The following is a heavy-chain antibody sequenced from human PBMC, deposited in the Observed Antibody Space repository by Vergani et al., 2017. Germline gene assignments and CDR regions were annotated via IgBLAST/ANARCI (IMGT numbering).Heavy chain of an antibody. CDR2: IRYDGSNK. Sequence: QVQLVESGGGVVQPGGSLRLSCAASGFTFSSYGMHWVRQAPGKGLEWVAFIRYDGSNKYYADSVKGRFTISRDNSKNTLYLQMNSLRAEDTAVYYCAKGENYYGSGSYPPRDGYWGKGTLVTVSS. CDR1: GFTFSSYG. D-gene: IGHD3-10*01. J-gene: IGHJ4*02. V-gene: IGHV3-30*02. CDR3: AKGENYYGSGSYPPRDGY.